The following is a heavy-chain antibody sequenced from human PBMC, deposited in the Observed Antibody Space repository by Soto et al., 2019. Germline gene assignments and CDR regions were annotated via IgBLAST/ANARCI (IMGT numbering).Heavy chain of an antibody. J-gene: IGHJ4*02. D-gene: IGHD2-15*01. CDR2: IYHSGST. CDR1: GGSISSGGYS. V-gene: IGHV4-30-2*01. Sequence: QLQLQESGSGLVKPSQTLSLTCAVSGGSISSGGYSWSWIRQPPGKGLEWIGYIYHSGSTYYNPSVKSRVTISVDRSKNQFSLKLSSVTAEDTAVYFCGAGGVLPRYYRGQGTLVTVSS. CDR3: GAGGVLPRYY.